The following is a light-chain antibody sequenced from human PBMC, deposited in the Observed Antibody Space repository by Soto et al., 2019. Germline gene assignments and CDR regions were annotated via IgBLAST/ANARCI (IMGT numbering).Light chain of an antibody. CDR1: QSLLYNNTYNY. J-gene: IGKJ1*01. V-gene: IGKV2-28*01. Sequence: EIVMTQSPLTLPVTPGEPASISCRSSQSLLYNNTYNYLAWYQQKPGRAPKLLIYKASSLESGVPSRFSGSGSGTDFTLTISSLEPEDFAVYYCQQRQTFGQGTKVDIK. CDR3: QQRQT. CDR2: KAS.